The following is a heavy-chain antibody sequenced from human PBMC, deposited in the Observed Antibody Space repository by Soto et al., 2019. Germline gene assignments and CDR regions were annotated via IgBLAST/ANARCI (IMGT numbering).Heavy chain of an antibody. D-gene: IGHD3-10*01. V-gene: IGHV1-3*01. CDR3: ARVLLGPGTYYNTFDY. CDR2: INAGNGNP. CDR1: GYTFTTYA. Sequence: ASVKVSCKASGYTFTTYAMHWVRQAPGQTLEWMGWINAGNGNPKYSQKFQGRVTITRDTSASTAYMELSSLSSEDTAVYYCARVLLGPGTYYNTFDYWGQGTLVTVSS. J-gene: IGHJ4*02.